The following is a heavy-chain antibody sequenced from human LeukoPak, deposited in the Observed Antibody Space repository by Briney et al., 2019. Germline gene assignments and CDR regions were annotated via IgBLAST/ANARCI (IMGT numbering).Heavy chain of an antibody. CDR1: RFSFSAYP. Sequence: GGSLRLSCAASRFSFSAYPMGWVRRAPGRGLEWVSGISAGGDLTFHADPVKGRFTISRDNSKNTLYLQMNSLRADDTAVYYCASSTTVYYYYMDVWGKGTTVTVSS. CDR2: ISAGGDLT. J-gene: IGHJ6*03. D-gene: IGHD4-17*01. CDR3: ASSTTVYYYYMDV. V-gene: IGHV3-23*01.